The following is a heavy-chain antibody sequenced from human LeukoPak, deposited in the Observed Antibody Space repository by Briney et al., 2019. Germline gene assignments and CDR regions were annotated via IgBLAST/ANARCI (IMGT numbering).Heavy chain of an antibody. CDR3: ARLIATVAGTGDFEY. Sequence: GESLKISCKGSVYSFTNYWIGWVRQMPGKGLEWMGIIYPGDSDTRYSPSFQGHVTISADKSISTAYLQWSSLKASDTAMYYCARLIATVAGTGDFEYWGQGTLVTVSS. V-gene: IGHV5-51*01. D-gene: IGHD6-19*01. J-gene: IGHJ4*02. CDR2: IYPGDSDT. CDR1: VYSFTNYW.